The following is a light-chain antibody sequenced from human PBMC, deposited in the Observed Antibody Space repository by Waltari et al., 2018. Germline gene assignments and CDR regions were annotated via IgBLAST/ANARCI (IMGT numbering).Light chain of an antibody. CDR1: QNIDNY. V-gene: IGKV1-39*01. CDR3: QQTYSTPTIT. CDR2: AAS. Sequence: DIQMTQSPSSLSATVGDRLTITCRASQNIDNYLNWYQQKPGRAPKLLIYAASSLQSGVPSRFSGSGSGTDFTLTISKLQPEDFASYYCQQTYSTPTITFGQGTRLEIK. J-gene: IGKJ5*01.